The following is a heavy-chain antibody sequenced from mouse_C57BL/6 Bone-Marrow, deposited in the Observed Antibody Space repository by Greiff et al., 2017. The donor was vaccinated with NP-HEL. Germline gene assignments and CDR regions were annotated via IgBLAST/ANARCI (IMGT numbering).Heavy chain of an antibody. V-gene: IGHV5-4*03. D-gene: IGHD2-2*01. CDR2: ISDGGSYT. J-gene: IGHJ2*01. CDR3: ARAEGLRRGYFDY. Sequence: EVKLMESGGGLVKPGGSLKLSCAASGFTFSSYAMSWVRQTPEKRLEWVATISDGGSYTYYPDNVKGRFTISRDNAKNNLYLQMSHLKSEDTAMYYCARAEGLRRGYFDYWGQGTTLTVSS. CDR1: GFTFSSYA.